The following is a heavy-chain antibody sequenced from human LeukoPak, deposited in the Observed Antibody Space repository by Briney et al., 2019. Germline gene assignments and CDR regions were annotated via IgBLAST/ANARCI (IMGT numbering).Heavy chain of an antibody. J-gene: IGHJ3*02. Sequence: GGSLRLSCAASGFTVSSNYMSWVRQAPGKGLEWVSVIYIGGSIYYADSVKGRITISRDNAKNSLYLEMSSLRGEDTALYYCARDTSPRIAAIYYDAFDIWGQGTMVTVSS. CDR2: IYIGGSI. V-gene: IGHV3-53*01. D-gene: IGHD6-13*01. CDR3: ARDTSPRIAAIYYDAFDI. CDR1: GFTVSSNY.